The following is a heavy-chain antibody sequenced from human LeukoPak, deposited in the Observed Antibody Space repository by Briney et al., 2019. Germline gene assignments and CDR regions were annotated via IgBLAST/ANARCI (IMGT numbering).Heavy chain of an antibody. CDR1: GFTFSHYG. V-gene: IGHV3-21*01. CDR2: ISSSSSYI. D-gene: IGHD3-22*01. J-gene: IGHJ6*03. CDR3: ARVCDSSGYPFKKYYYYYYMDV. Sequence: GGSLRLSCAASGFTFSHYGMHWVRQAPGKGLEWVSSISSSSSYIYYADSVKGRFTISRDNAKNTLYLQMNSLRAEDTAVYYCARVCDSSGYPFKKYYYYYYMDVWGKGTTVTISS.